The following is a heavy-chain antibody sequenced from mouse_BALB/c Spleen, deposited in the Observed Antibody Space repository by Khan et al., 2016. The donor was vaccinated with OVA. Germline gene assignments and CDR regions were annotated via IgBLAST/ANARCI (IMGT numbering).Heavy chain of an antibody. D-gene: IGHD1-1*01. CDR3: ARHPYFSYTLAH. J-gene: IGHJ4*01. CDR1: GYTFTNYG. CDR2: INTYTGEP. Sequence: QIQLVQSGPELKKPGETVKISCKASGYTFTNYGMHWVKQSPGKALKWMGWINTYTGEPTYADYFKGRFAFTFENSASTAYLQISSLKTEETATYYCARHPYFSYTLAHWGQGTSVTVSS. V-gene: IGHV9-3-1*01.